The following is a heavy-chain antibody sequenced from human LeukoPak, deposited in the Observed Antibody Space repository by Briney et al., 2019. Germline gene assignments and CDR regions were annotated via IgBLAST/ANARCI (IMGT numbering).Heavy chain of an antibody. CDR2: ICYSGST. D-gene: IGHD5-12*01. CDR3: ARGYVNMLDY. J-gene: IGHJ4*02. Sequence: SEALSLTCTVSGGSISSYYWHWIRQPPGKGLEWIGYICYSGSTNYNPSLKSRVTISVDTSKNQFSLKLSSVTAADTAVYYCARGYVNMLDYWGQGTLVTVSS. V-gene: IGHV4-59*01. CDR1: GGSISSYY.